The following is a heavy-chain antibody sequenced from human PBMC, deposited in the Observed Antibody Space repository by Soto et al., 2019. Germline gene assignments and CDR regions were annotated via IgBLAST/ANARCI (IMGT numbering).Heavy chain of an antibody. CDR2: IIPILGIA. CDR1: GGTFSSYT. J-gene: IGHJ4*02. V-gene: IGHV1-69*02. CDR3: ARSRPGIALHDYFDY. Sequence: ASVKVSCKASGGTFSSYTISWVRQAPGQGLEWMGRIIPILGIANYAQKFQGRVTITADKSTSTAYMELSSLRSEDTAVYYCARSRPGIALHDYFDYWGQGTLVTVSS. D-gene: IGHD6-13*01.